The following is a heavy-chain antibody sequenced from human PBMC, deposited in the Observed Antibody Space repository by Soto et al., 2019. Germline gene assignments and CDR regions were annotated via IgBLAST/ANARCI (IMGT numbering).Heavy chain of an antibody. CDR2: IYSGGST. CDR1: GFTVSSNY. D-gene: IGHD6-13*01. V-gene: IGHV3-53*01. Sequence: GGSLRLSCAASGFTVSSNYMSWVRQAPGKGPEWVSVIYSGGSTYYADSVKGRFTISRDNSKNTLYLQMNSLRAEDTAVYYCARGIAAAASTYYFDYWGQGTLVTVSS. J-gene: IGHJ4*02. CDR3: ARGIAAAASTYYFDY.